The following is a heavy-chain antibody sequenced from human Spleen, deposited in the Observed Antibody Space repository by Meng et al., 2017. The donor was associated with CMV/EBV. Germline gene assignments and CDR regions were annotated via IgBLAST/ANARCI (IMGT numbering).Heavy chain of an antibody. D-gene: IGHD2-8*01. J-gene: IGHJ5*02. Sequence: GDGDYYWRWIRQPPGKGLEWIGYIHDSGTTYYNPSLKSRVTISKDTSKNDFSLKLSSVTAADTAVYFCARGYCTDGECYRQGDAFDPWGQGTLVTVSS. CDR2: IHDSGTT. V-gene: IGHV4-30-4*08. CDR1: GDGDYY. CDR3: ARGYCTDGECYRQGDAFDP.